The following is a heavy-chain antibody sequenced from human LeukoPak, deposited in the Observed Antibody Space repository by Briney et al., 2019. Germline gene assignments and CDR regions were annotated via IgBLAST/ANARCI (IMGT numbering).Heavy chain of an antibody. CDR3: AKVNRETAAAPGAVDY. J-gene: IGHJ4*02. V-gene: IGHV3-30*02. Sequence: GGSLRLSCAASGFTFSSYGMHWVRQAPGKGLEWVAFIRYDGSNKYYADSVKGRFTISRDNSKNTLYLQMNSLRAEDTAVYYCAKVNRETAAAPGAVDYWGQGTLVTVSS. D-gene: IGHD6-13*01. CDR1: GFTFSSYG. CDR2: IRYDGSNK.